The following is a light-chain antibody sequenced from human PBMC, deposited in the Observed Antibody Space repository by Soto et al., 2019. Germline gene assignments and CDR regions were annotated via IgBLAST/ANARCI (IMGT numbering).Light chain of an antibody. V-gene: IGLV2-14*03. CDR2: DVS. CDR1: SSDVGGYNY. CDR3: SSSTTNSTVV. Sequence: QSALTQPASVSGSPGQSITISCTGTSSDVGGYNYVSWYQQHPGKAPKLLIYDVSNRPSGVSNRFSGSKSGNTASLTISGLQAEDEADYYRSSSTTNSTVVFGGGTKLTVL. J-gene: IGLJ2*01.